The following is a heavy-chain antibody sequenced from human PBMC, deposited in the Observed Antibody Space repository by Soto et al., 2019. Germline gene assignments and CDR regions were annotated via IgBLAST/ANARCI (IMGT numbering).Heavy chain of an antibody. Sequence: GSLRLSCAASGFTFNNAWINWVRQAPGKGLEWVGRIKSKTDGGTTDYAAPVKGRFTISRNDSKNTLYLQMNSLKTEDTAVYYCTTGRYNWNFWNFDYWGQGTLVTVSS. D-gene: IGHD1-7*01. CDR1: GFTFNNAW. CDR2: IKSKTDGGTT. CDR3: TTGRYNWNFWNFDY. V-gene: IGHV3-15*07. J-gene: IGHJ4*02.